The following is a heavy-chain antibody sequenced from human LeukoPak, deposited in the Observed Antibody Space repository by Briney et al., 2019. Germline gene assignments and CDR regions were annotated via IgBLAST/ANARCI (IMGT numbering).Heavy chain of an antibody. CDR1: GFTFSSYG. D-gene: IGHD3-3*01. J-gene: IGHJ5*02. Sequence: PGGSLRLSCAASGFTFSSYGMHWVRQAPGKGLEWVAFIRYDGSNKYYADSVKGRFTISRDNSKNTLYLQMNSLRAEDTAVYYCARAETQTYYDFWSGYPPYNWFDPWGQGTLVTVSS. CDR2: IRYDGSNK. V-gene: IGHV3-30*02. CDR3: ARAETQTYYDFWSGYPPYNWFDP.